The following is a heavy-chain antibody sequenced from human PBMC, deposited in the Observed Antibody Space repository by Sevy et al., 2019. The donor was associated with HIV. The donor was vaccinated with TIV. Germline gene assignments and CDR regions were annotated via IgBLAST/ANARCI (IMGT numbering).Heavy chain of an antibody. CDR2: ISSSSSYI. J-gene: IGHJ6*03. CDR3: ARDLIGTRHYYYYYMDV. CDR1: GFTFSSYS. D-gene: IGHD6-6*01. Sequence: GGSLRLSCAASGFTFSSYSVNWVRQAPGKGLEWVSSISSSSSYIYYADSVKGRFTISRDNAKNSLYLQMNSLRAEDTAVYYCARDLIGTRHYYYYYMDVWGKGTTVTVSS. V-gene: IGHV3-21*01.